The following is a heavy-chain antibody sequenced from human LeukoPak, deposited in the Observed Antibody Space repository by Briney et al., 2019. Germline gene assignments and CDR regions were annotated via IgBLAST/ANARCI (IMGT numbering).Heavy chain of an antibody. Sequence: GGSLRLSCAASGFTFSSYAMHWVRQAPGKGLEWVAFIRYDGSNKYYADSVKGRFTISRDNSKNTLYLQMNSLRAEDTALYYCAGDYGDHGGWDYWGQGTLVTVSS. V-gene: IGHV3-30*02. D-gene: IGHD4-17*01. CDR3: AGDYGDHGGWDY. J-gene: IGHJ4*02. CDR2: IRYDGSNK. CDR1: GFTFSSYA.